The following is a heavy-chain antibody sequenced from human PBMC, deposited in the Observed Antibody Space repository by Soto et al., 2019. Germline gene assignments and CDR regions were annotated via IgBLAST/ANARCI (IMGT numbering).Heavy chain of an antibody. D-gene: IGHD6-13*01. J-gene: IGHJ6*02. Sequence: SETLSLTCTVSGGSISSGDYYWSWIRQPPGKGLEWIGYIYYSGSTYYNPSLKSRVTISVDTSKNQFSLKLSSVTAADTAVYYCARDYSSSWYPYYYYGMDVWGQGTTVTVSS. CDR2: IYYSGST. V-gene: IGHV4-30-4*01. CDR3: ARDYSSSWYPYYYYGMDV. CDR1: GGSISSGDYY.